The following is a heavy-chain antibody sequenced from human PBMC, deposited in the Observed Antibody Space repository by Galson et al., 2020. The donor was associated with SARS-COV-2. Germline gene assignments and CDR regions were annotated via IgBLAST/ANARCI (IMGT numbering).Heavy chain of an antibody. J-gene: IGHJ4*02. CDR3: ARTNYFGSGTWGHFFDY. D-gene: IGHD3-10*01. V-gene: IGHV2-70*11. CDR1: GFSPHTSGTY. CDR2: IDREDVK. Sequence: ECGPPLLKRTQSRNLTCAISGFSPHTSGTYVGWIRQLPVKPLAWPGRIDREDVKSYTASLKTRLTISRNTSNNQVVLTMTSMDPVDTGTYYCARTNYFGSGTWGHFFDYWGQGTQVTVS.